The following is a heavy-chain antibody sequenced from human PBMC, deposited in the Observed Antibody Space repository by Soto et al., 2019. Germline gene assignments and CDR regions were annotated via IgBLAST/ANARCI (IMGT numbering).Heavy chain of an antibody. V-gene: IGHV3-23*01. CDR2: ISNSGGST. D-gene: IGHD1-1*01. CDR3: AKDLVERLVQLGGLDS. J-gene: IGHJ4*02. CDR1: GFTLRSYV. Sequence: EVQLLESGGGVVQPGGSLRLSCVASGFTLRSYVMTWVRQAPGKGLEWFSAISNSGGSTYYADSVKGRFTISRDNSNNTLYLQISRLRAEDSAVYFCAKDLVERLVQLGGLDSWGQGNLVTFSS.